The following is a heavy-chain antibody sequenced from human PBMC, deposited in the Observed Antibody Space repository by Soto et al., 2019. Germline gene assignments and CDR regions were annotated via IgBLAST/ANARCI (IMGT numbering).Heavy chain of an antibody. CDR1: GYTFTSYG. J-gene: IGHJ4*02. CDR3: ARDLAVGLVDY. Sequence: QVQLVQSGAEVKKPGASVKVSCKASGYTFTSYGISWVRQAPGQGLEWMGWISAYNGNTKYAQKLQGRVTMTTDTSKSTAYMEVRRLRSDDTAVYYCARDLAVGLVDYWGQGTLVTVSS. D-gene: IGHD6-19*01. V-gene: IGHV1-18*01. CDR2: ISAYNGNT.